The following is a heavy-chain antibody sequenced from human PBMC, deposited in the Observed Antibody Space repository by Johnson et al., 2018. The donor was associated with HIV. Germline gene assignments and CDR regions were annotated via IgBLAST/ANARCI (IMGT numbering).Heavy chain of an antibody. Sequence: QMLLVESGGGLVKPGGSLRLSCAASGFTFSDYYMSWIRQAPGKGLEWVSYISSSGNTIYYADSVKGRVTISRDNAKKSLYLQMNSLRAEDTAVYYCARDKGRGSFDIWVQGTMVTVSS. CDR2: ISSSGNTI. J-gene: IGHJ3*02. V-gene: IGHV3-11*04. D-gene: IGHD3-10*01. CDR1: GFTFSDYY. CDR3: ARDKGRGSFDI.